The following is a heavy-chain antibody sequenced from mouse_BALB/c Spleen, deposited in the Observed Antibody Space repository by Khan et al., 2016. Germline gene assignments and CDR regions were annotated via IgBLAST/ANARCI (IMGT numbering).Heavy chain of an antibody. CDR2: MNTYTGEP. D-gene: IGHD2-4*01. J-gene: IGHJ1*01. V-gene: IGHV9-3-1*01. Sequence: QIQLVQSGPELKKPGETVKISCKAAGYTFTNYGMNWVKQAPGKGLKWMGWMNTYTGEPTYADDFKGRFAFSLKTSVRTAYLQINNLKNEDTATYFCGRDYDYDGDWYFDVWGAGTTVTVSS. CDR3: GRDYDYDGDWYFDV. CDR1: GYTFTNYG.